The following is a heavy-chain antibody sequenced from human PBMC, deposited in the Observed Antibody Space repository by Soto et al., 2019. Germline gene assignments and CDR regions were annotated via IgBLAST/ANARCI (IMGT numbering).Heavy chain of an antibody. CDR2: ISYSGST. Sequence: QVQLQESGPGLVKPSQTLSLTCTVSGVSISSPDSFWSWIRQSPGEDLEWIGFISYSGSTSYDPSLKSRVAISLDTSENQFSREVTSVTAADTAIYYCARMTSVNSYYFDYWGQGTLVTVSS. J-gene: IGHJ4*02. CDR1: GVSISSPDSF. D-gene: IGHD4-17*01. V-gene: IGHV4-30-4*01. CDR3: ARMTSVNSYYFDY.